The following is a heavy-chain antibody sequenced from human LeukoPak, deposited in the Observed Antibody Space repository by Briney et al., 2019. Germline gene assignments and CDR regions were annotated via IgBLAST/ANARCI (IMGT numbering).Heavy chain of an antibody. CDR1: GGSISSSSYY. CDR3: ARVRIAARSPYFDY. D-gene: IGHD6-13*01. J-gene: IGHJ4*02. Sequence: PSETLSLTCTVSGGSISSSSYYWGWIRQPPGKGLEWIGSIFHSGSSYWSPSLKSRVTISVDTSKNQFSLKLSSVTAADTAVYYCARVRIAARSPYFDYWGQGTLVTVSS. CDR2: IFHSGSS. V-gene: IGHV4-39*07.